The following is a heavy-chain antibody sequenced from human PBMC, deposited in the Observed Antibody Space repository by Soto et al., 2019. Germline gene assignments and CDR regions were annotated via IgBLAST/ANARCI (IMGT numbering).Heavy chain of an antibody. CDR1: GYSFTRYW. J-gene: IGHJ4*02. CDR3: ARQEMDCGGYCYAVVNIDY. V-gene: IGHV5-51*01. D-gene: IGHD2-21*02. CDR2: IYPGDSDT. Sequence: GESLKISCKGSGYSFTRYWIGWVRQMPGKGLGWVGIIYPGDSDTRYSPSFQGQVTISADKSISTAYLQWSSLKASDTAMYYCARQEMDCGGYCYAVVNIDYWGQGTLVTVSS.